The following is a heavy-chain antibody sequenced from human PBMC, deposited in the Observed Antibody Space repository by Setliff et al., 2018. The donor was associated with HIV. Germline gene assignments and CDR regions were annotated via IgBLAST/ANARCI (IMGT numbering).Heavy chain of an antibody. V-gene: IGHV4-39*01. J-gene: IGHJ1*01. CDR2: IHYSGST. CDR1: GGSISGSTYY. D-gene: IGHD5-12*01. Sequence: SETLSLTCTVSGGSISGSTYYWGWIRQSPGKGLQWIGSIHYSGSTYYNPSLESRVTISVDTSESQFSLKLSSVTAGDTAVYYCARRGYDFLGYFQHWGHGTLVTVSS. CDR3: ARRGYDFLGYFQH.